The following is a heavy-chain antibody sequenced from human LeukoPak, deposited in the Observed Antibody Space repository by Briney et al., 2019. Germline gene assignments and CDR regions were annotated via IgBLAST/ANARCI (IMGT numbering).Heavy chain of an antibody. CDR3: AKSGLYYYDSSGHYFR. J-gene: IGHJ4*02. V-gene: IGHV3-23*01. Sequence: QTGGSLRLSCAASGFTFSSYAMSWVRQAPGKGLEWVSAISGSGGSTYYADSVKGRFTISRDNSKNTLYLQMNSLRAEDTAVYYCAKSGLYYYDSSGHYFRWGQGTLVTVSS. CDR2: ISGSGGST. CDR1: GFTFSSYA. D-gene: IGHD3-22*01.